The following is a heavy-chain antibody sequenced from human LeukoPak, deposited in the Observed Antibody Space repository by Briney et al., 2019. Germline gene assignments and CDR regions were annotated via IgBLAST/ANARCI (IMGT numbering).Heavy chain of an antibody. J-gene: IGHJ6*02. Sequence: PGGSLRLSCAASGFTFSSYSMNWVRQASGKGLEWISFITSSSSTKYYTDSVKGRFTISRDNAKNSLYLQVNSLRNEDTAVYYCARIGGPGYYYYGMDVWGQGTTVTVSS. D-gene: IGHD3-10*01. V-gene: IGHV3-48*02. CDR1: GFTFSSYS. CDR3: ARIGGPGYYYYGMDV. CDR2: ITSSSSTK.